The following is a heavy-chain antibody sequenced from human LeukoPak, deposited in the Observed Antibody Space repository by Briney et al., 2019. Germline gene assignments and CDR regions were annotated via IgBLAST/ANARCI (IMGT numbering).Heavy chain of an antibody. V-gene: IGHV3-23*01. CDR3: AKGRSWTNSFDP. J-gene: IGHJ5*02. D-gene: IGHD6-13*01. Sequence: GGSLRLSCAACGFTFSSYAMSWVRQAPGKGLEWVSAISGSGGSTYYADSVKGRFTISRDNSKNTPYLQMNSLRAEDTAVYYCAKGRSWTNSFDPWGQGTLVTVSS. CDR1: GFTFSSYA. CDR2: ISGSGGST.